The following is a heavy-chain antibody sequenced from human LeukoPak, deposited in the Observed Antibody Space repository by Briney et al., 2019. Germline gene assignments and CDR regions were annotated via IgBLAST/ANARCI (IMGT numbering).Heavy chain of an antibody. J-gene: IGHJ4*02. CDR1: GYTFTGYY. V-gene: IGHV1-2*02. D-gene: IGHD5-18*01. CDR3: ARPHLVDTAMVDY. Sequence: ASVKASCKASGYTFTGYYMHWVRQAPGQGLEWMGWINPNSGGTNYAQKFQGRVTMTRDTSISTAYMELSRLRSDDTAVYYCARPHLVDTAMVDYWGQGTLVTVSS. CDR2: INPNSGGT.